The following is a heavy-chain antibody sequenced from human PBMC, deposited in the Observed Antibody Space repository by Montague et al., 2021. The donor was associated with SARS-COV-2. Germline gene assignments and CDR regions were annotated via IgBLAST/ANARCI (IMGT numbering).Heavy chain of an antibody. D-gene: IGHD3-22*01. CDR1: GGSISSSSYY. CDR3: ARGGGWLSRGSYYFDY. J-gene: IGHJ4*02. Sequence: SETLSLTCTVSGGSISSSSYYWGWIRQPPGKGLEWIGSIYYSGSTYYNPSLKSRVTISVDTSKNQFSLKLSSVTAADTAVYYCARGGGWLSRGSYYFDYWGQRTLVTVSS. V-gene: IGHV4-39*07. CDR2: IYYSGST.